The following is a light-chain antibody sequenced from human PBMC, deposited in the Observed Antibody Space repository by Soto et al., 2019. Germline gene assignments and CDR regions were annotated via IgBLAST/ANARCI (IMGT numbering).Light chain of an antibody. V-gene: IGKV1-33*01. CDR1: HDITSY. Sequence: DIQMTQSPSSLSASVGDRVTITCLASHDITSYLNWYQHKPGKAPKLLIYDASILEAVVLSRFSGSGSGTHFTFTISSLQPEDFSTYYCQKCDYLPIFGPGTTVDFK. CDR3: QKCDYLPI. J-gene: IGKJ3*01. CDR2: DAS.